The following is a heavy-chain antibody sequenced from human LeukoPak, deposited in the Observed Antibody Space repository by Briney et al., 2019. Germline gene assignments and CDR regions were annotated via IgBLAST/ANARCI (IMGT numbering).Heavy chain of an antibody. V-gene: IGHV3-48*03. Sequence: GGSLRLSCAASGFTFSNSWMSWVRQAPGKGLEWVSYISSSGSTIYYADSVKGRFTISRDNAKNSLYLQMNSLRAEDTAVYYCARGRYYDILTGYYIHPAPFDYWGQGTLVTVSS. CDR3: ARGRYYDILTGYYIHPAPFDY. J-gene: IGHJ4*02. D-gene: IGHD3-9*01. CDR1: GFTFSNSW. CDR2: ISSSGSTI.